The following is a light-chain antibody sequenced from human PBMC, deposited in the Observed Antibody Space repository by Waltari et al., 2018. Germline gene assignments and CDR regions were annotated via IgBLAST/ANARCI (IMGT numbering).Light chain of an antibody. Sequence: QSALTQPASVSGSPAQSITISCTGTTSDVGGYNYVSSYQQNPGKAPKLVIHEVSSRPSGTSDRFSGSKSGNTASLVISCLQADDEADYYCSSYTASRLYVFGTGTKVTVL. CDR3: SSYTASRLYV. J-gene: IGLJ1*01. CDR2: EVS. CDR1: TSDVGGYNY. V-gene: IGLV2-14*01.